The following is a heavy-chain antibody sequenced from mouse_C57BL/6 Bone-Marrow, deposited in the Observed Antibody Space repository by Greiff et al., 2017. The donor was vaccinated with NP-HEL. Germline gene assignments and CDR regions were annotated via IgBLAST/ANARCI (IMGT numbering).Heavy chain of an antibody. Sequence: EVHLVESGGGLVKPGGSLKLSCAASGFTFSSYAMSWVRQTPEKRLEWVATISDGGSYTYYPDNVKGRFTISRDNAKNNLYLQMSHLKSEDTAMYYCARGGFHYYGSSYWGQGTTLTVSS. V-gene: IGHV5-4*01. D-gene: IGHD1-1*01. CDR3: ARGGFHYYGSSY. CDR1: GFTFSSYA. J-gene: IGHJ2*01. CDR2: ISDGGSYT.